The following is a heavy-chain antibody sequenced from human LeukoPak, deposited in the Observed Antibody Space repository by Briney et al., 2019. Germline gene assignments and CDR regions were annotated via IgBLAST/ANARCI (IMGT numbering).Heavy chain of an antibody. V-gene: IGHV4-61*02. J-gene: IGHJ4*02. CDR1: GGSISSGSYY. D-gene: IGHD3-3*01. CDR2: IHASGTI. CDR3: AKSGFLEWYFDF. Sequence: PSETLSLTCTVSGGSISSGSYYWSWIRQPVGKGLEWIGRIHASGTINYNPSLKSRVNISIDSSKNQFSVRLSSVAAADTAMYYCAKSGFLEWYFDFWGQGNMVTVSS.